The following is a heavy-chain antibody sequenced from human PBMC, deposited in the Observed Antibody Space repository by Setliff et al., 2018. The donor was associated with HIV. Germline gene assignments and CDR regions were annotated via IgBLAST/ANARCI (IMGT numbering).Heavy chain of an antibody. CDR3: TTVTTTVTYGYWYFDL. J-gene: IGHJ2*01. CDR2: ISGTT. CDR1: GFTFSSAW. V-gene: IGHV3-15*01. Sequence: GGSLRLSCAASGFTFSSAWMIWVRQAPGKGLDWVGLISGTTDYAAPVKGRFTISRDDSKNTLYLQMNSLKTEDTAVYYCTTVTTTVTYGYWYFDLWGRGTLVTVSS. D-gene: IGHD4-17*01.